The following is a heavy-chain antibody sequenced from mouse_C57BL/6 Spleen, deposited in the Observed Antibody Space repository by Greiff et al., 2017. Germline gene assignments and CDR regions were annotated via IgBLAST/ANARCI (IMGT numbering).Heavy chain of an antibody. J-gene: IGHJ3*01. CDR2: IYPGDGDT. V-gene: IGHV1-80*01. CDR1: GYAFSSYW. D-gene: IGHD2-3*01. CDR3: ARFRLLPY. Sequence: QVQLKESGAELVKPGASVKISCKASGYAFSSYWMNWVKQRPGKGLEWIGQIYPGDGDTNYNGKFKGKATLTADKSSSTAYMQLSSLTSEDSAVYFCARFRLLPYWGQGTLVTVSA.